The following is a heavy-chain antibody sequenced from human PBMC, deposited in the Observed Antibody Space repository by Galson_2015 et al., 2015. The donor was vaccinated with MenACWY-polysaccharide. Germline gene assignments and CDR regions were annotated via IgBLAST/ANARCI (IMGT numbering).Heavy chain of an antibody. CDR1: GLKFRDSG. Sequence: SLRLSCAASGLKFRDSGMHWVRQAPGKGLEWVAVIQYDGSQKQYIDSVKGRFTISRDNSKNTLYLEMNSLRAEDTALYYCARKSSRILVNAIDVWGQGAMVIVSS. D-gene: IGHD6-19*01. J-gene: IGHJ3*01. CDR3: ARKSSRILVNAIDV. CDR2: IQYDGSQK. V-gene: IGHV3-33*01.